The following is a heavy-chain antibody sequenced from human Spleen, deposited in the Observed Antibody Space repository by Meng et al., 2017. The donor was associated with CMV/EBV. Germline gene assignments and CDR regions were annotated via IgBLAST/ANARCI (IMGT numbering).Heavy chain of an antibody. CDR3: ARRGFSTGWYPFDY. Sequence: SVKVSCKASGGTFSSYTISWVRQAPGQGLEWMGRIIPILGIANYAQKFQGRVTITWSTSIATAYMELTRLTSEDTAFYYCARRGFSTGWYPFDYWGHGTLVTVSS. V-gene: IGHV1-69*02. CDR2: IIPILGIA. D-gene: IGHD2-2*01. CDR1: GGTFSSYT. J-gene: IGHJ4*01.